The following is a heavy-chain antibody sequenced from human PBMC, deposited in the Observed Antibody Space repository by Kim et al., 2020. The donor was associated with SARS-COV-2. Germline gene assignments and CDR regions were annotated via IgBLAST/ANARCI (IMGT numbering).Heavy chain of an antibody. CDR3: AKDHMITFGGVIANDAFDI. J-gene: IGHJ3*02. Sequence: GGSLRLSCAASGFTFSSYAMSWVRQAPGKGLECVSAISGSGGSTYYADSVKGRFTISRDNSKNTLYLQMNSLRAEDTAVYYCAKDHMITFGGVIANDAFDIWGQGTMVTVSS. CDR1: GFTFSSYA. D-gene: IGHD3-16*02. V-gene: IGHV3-23*01. CDR2: ISGSGGST.